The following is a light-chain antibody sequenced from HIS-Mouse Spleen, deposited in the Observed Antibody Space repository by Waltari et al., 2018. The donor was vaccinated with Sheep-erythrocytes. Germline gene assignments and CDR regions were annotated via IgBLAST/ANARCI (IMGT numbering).Light chain of an antibody. Sequence: QSALTQPASVSGSPGQSIPISCPGTSSDVGSHNLVSWYQQHPGKAPKLMIYEGSKRPSGVSNRFSGSKSGNTASLTISGLQAEDEADYYCCSYAGSSTPWVFGGGTKLTVL. V-gene: IGLV2-23*01. J-gene: IGLJ3*02. CDR2: EGS. CDR3: CSYAGSSTPWV. CDR1: SSDVGSHNL.